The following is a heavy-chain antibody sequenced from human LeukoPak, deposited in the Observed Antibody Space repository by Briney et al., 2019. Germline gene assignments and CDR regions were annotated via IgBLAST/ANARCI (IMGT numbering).Heavy chain of an antibody. CDR2: IHYSGST. D-gene: IGHD1-26*01. V-gene: IGHV4-39*01. Sequence: SETLSLTCIVSGGSISSDSYYWNWIRHPPGKGLEWIGSIHYSGSTYYNPSLKSRVTMSVDTSKNQFSLKLSSVTAADTAVYYCAKSGSYYRSFDYWGQGTLVTVSS. CDR3: AKSGSYYRSFDY. J-gene: IGHJ4*02. CDR1: GGSISSDSYY.